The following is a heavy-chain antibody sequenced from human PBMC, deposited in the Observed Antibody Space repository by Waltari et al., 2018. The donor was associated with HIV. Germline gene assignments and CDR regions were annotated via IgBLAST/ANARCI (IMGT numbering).Heavy chain of an antibody. CDR2: IIPMSNTP. CDR3: ASARETMGVDFDS. D-gene: IGHD3-16*01. J-gene: IGHJ4*02. Sequence: QVQLVQSGAEVKKPGSSVKVSCKASGGAFSSYTINWVRKAPGQGLEWLGRIIPMSNTPNNARKFQCRVTITADKSTSTAYMELTSLRSDDTAVYYCASARETMGVDFDSWGLGTLVTVSS. V-gene: IGHV1-69*08. CDR1: GGAFSSYT.